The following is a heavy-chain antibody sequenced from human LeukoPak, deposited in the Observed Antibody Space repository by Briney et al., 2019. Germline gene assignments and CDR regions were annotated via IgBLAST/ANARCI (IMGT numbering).Heavy chain of an antibody. J-gene: IGHJ4*02. CDR3: TRGFNWDGYNDY. D-gene: IGHD5-24*01. V-gene: IGHV3-73*01. Sequence: GGSLRLSCAASGFTFSGSAMHWVRQASGKGLEWVGRIRSKANSYATAYAASVKGRFTISRDDSKNTAYLQMNSLKTEDTAVYYCTRGFNWDGYNDYWGQGTLVTVSS. CDR2: IRSKANSYAT. CDR1: GFTFSGSA.